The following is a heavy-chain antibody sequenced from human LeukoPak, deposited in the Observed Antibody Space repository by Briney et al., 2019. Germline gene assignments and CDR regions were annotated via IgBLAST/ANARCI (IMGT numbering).Heavy chain of an antibody. V-gene: IGHV3-13*01. D-gene: IGHD2-8*01. Sequence: GGSLRLSCAASGFTFSTYDFHWVRQTTGKGLEWVSATGTAGDTWYSGSVKGRFTISRENAKSPMYLQMNSLRVGDTAVYYCARQNRNGFDYWGQGTLVTVSS. J-gene: IGHJ4*02. CDR2: TGTAGDT. CDR1: GFTFSTYD. CDR3: ARQNRNGFDY.